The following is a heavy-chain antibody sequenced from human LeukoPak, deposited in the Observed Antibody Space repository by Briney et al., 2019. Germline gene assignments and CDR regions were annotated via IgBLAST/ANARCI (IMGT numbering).Heavy chain of an antibody. Sequence: GASVKVSCKASGYTFTGYYMHWVRQAPGQGLEWMGWINPNSGGTNYAQKFQGRVTMTRDTSISTAYMELGRLRSDDTAVYYCASRTSTVTTVEGDGFDIWGQGTMATVSS. CDR1: GYTFTGYY. CDR2: INPNSGGT. D-gene: IGHD4-17*01. CDR3: ASRTSTVTTVEGDGFDI. V-gene: IGHV1-2*02. J-gene: IGHJ3*02.